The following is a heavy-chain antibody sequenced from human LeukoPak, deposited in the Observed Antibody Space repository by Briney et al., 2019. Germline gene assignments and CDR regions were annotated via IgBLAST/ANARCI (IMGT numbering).Heavy chain of an antibody. CDR1: GFTFSDAW. CDR2: IQSKTDGGTT. D-gene: IGHD6-6*01. CDR3: ITWSSPFAY. J-gene: IGHJ4*02. V-gene: IGHV3-15*01. Sequence: PVGSLRLSCAASGFTFSDAWMTWVRQAPGKGLECVVIIQSKTDGGTTDSATPVKGRYTVSRDNSKNTLYLPMNTLKTEDTAAYSCITWSSPFAYWGRGTLVTVSS.